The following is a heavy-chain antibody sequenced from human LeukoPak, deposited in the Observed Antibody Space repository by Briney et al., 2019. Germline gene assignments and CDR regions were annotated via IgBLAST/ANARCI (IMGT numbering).Heavy chain of an antibody. Sequence: SETLSLTCAVYGGSFSGYYWSWIRQPPGKGLEWIGEINHSGSTNYNPSLKSRVTISVDTSKNQFSLKLSSVTAADTAVYYCARRSRRSGSYYGYWGQGTLVTVSS. J-gene: IGHJ4*02. CDR1: GGSFSGYY. D-gene: IGHD1-26*01. CDR2: INHSGST. V-gene: IGHV4-34*01. CDR3: ARRSRRSGSYYGY.